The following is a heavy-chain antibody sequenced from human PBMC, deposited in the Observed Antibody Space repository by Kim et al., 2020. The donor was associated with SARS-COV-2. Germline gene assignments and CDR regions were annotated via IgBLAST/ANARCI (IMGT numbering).Heavy chain of an antibody. V-gene: IGHV4-39*01. J-gene: IGHJ6*03. CDR3: AKVNYDFWSGYYPPYYYYYYMDV. CDR2: IYYSGST. D-gene: IGHD3-3*01. Sequence: SETLSLTCTVSGGSISSSSYYWGWIRQPPGKGLEWIGSIYYSGSTYYNPSLKSRVTISVDTSKNQFSLKLSSVTAADTALYYCAKVNYDFWSGYYPPYYYYYYMDVWGKGTTVTVSS. CDR1: GGSISSSSYY.